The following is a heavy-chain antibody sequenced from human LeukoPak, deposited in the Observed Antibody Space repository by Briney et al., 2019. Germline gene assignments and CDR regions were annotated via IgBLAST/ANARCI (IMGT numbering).Heavy chain of an antibody. V-gene: IGHV5-51*01. Sequence: GESLKISCKGSGYSFTNYWIGWACQVPGKGLEWMGITYFGDSDTRYSPSFQGQVTISADKSINTAYLQWSSLRASDTAMYYCARYLPGYYGMDVWGQGTTVTVSS. CDR1: GYSFTNYW. CDR2: TYFGDSDT. CDR3: ARYLPGYYGMDV. J-gene: IGHJ6*02.